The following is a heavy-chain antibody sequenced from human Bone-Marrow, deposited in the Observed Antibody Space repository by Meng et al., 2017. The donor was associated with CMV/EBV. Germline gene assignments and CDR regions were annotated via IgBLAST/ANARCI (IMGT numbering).Heavy chain of an antibody. D-gene: IGHD4-11*01. CDR3: ASPGATGDVFDI. CDR2: ITSSSTYI. V-gene: IGHV3-21*01. CDR1: RFTFSSYS. J-gene: IGHJ3*02. Sequence: GGSLRLSRPASRFTFSSYSMNWVRQAPGKGLEWVSSITSSSTYIYHADSVKGRSTISRDNAKNSLFLHMNSPRAEDTAVYYCASPGATGDVFDIWGQGTMVTVSS.